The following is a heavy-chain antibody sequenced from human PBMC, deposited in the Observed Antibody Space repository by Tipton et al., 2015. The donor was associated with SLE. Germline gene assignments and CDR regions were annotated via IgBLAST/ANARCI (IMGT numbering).Heavy chain of an antibody. V-gene: IGHV4-61*02. D-gene: IGHD6-19*01. J-gene: IGHJ3*02. CDR1: GGSFTSGTYY. CDR3: ARVPYSSGWTRWAFDI. CDR2: IYTSGST. Sequence: LRLSCTVSGGSFTSGTYYWSWIRQPAGKGLEWIGRIYTSGSTNYNPSLKSRVTISVDTSKNQFSLKLSSVTAADTAVYYCARVPYSSGWTRWAFDIWGQGTMVTVSS.